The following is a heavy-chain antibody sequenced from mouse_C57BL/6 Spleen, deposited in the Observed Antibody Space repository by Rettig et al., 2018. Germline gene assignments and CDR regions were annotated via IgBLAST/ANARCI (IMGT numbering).Heavy chain of an antibody. D-gene: IGHD1-1*01. CDR2: IYPGSGNT. CDR3: ARSDYYGSSPFDY. V-gene: IGHV1-76*01. Sequence: PGQGLEWIARIYPGSGNTYYNEKFKGKATLTAEKSSSTAYMQLSSLTSEDSAVYFCARSDYYGSSPFDYWGQGTTLTVSS. J-gene: IGHJ2*01.